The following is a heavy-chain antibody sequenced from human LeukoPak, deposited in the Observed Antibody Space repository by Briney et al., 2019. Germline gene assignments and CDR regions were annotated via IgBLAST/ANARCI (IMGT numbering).Heavy chain of an antibody. J-gene: IGHJ3*02. CDR1: GGSIRSGGYC. Sequence: SETLSLTCAVSGGSIRSGGYCWSWIRQPPGKGLEWNGYIFYSVSTYYNPSLKSRLTISLNTSKNQFSLKLSSVTAADTAVYYCARGRGFLSRAFDIWGQGTMVTVSS. V-gene: IGHV4-30-4*07. D-gene: IGHD5-12*01. CDR2: IFYSVST. CDR3: ARGRGFLSRAFDI.